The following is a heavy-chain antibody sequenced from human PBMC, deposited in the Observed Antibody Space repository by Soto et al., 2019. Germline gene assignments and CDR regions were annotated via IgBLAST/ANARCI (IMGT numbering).Heavy chain of an antibody. CDR2: SNWDGDDT. CDR3: ARGDIAVAVASDY. J-gene: IGHJ4*02. V-gene: IGHV3-20*04. Sequence: EVHLVESGGRMVRPGESLRLSCAASGFNFEEYGMTWVRQAPGKGLEWVAGSNWDGDDTGYADSMQGRFTISRDNAKKFLYLQMNSLRVEDTALYYCARGDIAVAVASDYWGQGTLVTVSS. CDR1: GFNFEEYG. D-gene: IGHD6-19*01.